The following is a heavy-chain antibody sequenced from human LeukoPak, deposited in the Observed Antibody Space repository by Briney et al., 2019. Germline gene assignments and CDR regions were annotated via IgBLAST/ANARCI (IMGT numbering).Heavy chain of an antibody. CDR2: ISGSGGST. D-gene: IGHD1-14*01. CDR3: AIGTTPNYYYYGMDV. CDR1: GFTFSSYA. V-gene: IGHV3-23*01. Sequence: PGGSLRLSCAASGFTFSSYAMSWVRQAPGKGLEWVSAISGSGGSTYYADSVKGRFTISRDNSKNTLYLQMNSLRAEDTAVYYCAIGTTPNYYYYGMDVWGQGTTVTVSS. J-gene: IGHJ6*02.